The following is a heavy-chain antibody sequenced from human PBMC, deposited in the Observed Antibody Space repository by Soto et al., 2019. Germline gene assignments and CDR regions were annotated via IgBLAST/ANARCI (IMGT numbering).Heavy chain of an antibody. V-gene: IGHV1-3*01. D-gene: IGHD1-1*01. CDR3: AREVVGSWTGGVCAY. J-gene: IGHJ4*01. CDR2: INAGNDKR. Sequence: QVQLVQSGAEVKKPGASVKVSCKASGYTFTNYAIHWVRQAPGQRLEWMGWINAGNDKRAYSQMLQGRVTITGDTSGSPADTRRTSLRSEDTTVNYCAREVVGSWTGGVCAYWAQGTLVTVSS. CDR1: GYTFTNYA.